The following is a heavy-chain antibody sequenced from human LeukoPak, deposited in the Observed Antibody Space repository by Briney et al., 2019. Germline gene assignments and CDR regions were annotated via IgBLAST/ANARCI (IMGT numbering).Heavy chain of an antibody. CDR3: ARPYDSGGYYAFDI. Sequence: PGGSLRLSCAASGFTFSSYVMSRVRQAPGKGLEWVSGMSGSGGSTYYGDSVKGRFTISRDNSKNTLYLQMNSLRAEDTAVYYCARPYDSGGYYAFDIWGQGTMVTVSS. V-gene: IGHV3-23*02. CDR2: MSGSGGST. J-gene: IGHJ3*02. CDR1: GFTFSSYV. D-gene: IGHD3-22*01.